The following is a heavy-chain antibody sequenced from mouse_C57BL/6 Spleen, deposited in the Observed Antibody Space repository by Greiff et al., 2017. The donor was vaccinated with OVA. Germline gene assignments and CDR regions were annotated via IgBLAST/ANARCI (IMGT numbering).Heavy chain of an antibody. Sequence: QVQLQQSGPELVKPGASVKISCKASGYAFSSSWMNWVKQRPGKGLEWIGRIYPGDGDTNYNGKFKGKATLTADKSSSTAYMQLSSLTSEDSAVYFCARGDKLYFDYWGQGTTLTVSS. CDR3: ARGDKLYFDY. V-gene: IGHV1-82*01. CDR2: IYPGDGDT. J-gene: IGHJ2*01. CDR1: GYAFSSSW.